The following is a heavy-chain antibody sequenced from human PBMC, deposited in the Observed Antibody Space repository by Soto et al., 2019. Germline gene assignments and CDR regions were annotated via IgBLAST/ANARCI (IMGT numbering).Heavy chain of an antibody. CDR1: GFTFSDYY. Sequence: GSLRLSCAASGFTFSDYYMSWIRQAPGKGLEWVSYISSSSSYTNYADSVKGRFTISRDNAKNSLYLQMNSLRAEDTAVYYCARAGAFPGIAVAGAPARRYYYGMDVWGQGTTVTVSS. V-gene: IGHV3-11*06. J-gene: IGHJ6*02. D-gene: IGHD6-19*01. CDR3: ARAGAFPGIAVAGAPARRYYYGMDV. CDR2: ISSSSSYT.